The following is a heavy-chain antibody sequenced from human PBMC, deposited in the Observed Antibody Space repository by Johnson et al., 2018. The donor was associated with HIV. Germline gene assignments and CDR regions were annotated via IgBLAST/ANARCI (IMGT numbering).Heavy chain of an antibody. CDR3: AKVGTGYSSSSVGAFDI. Sequence: QVQLVESGGGVVQPGRSLRLSCAASGFTFSSYGMHWVRQAPGKGLEWVAVISYDGSNKYYADSVKGRFTISRDNSKNTLYLQMNSLRAEDTAVYYCAKVGTGYSSSSVGAFDIWGQGTVVTVSS. CDR2: ISYDGSNK. CDR1: GFTFSSYG. J-gene: IGHJ3*02. D-gene: IGHD6-13*01. V-gene: IGHV3-30*19.